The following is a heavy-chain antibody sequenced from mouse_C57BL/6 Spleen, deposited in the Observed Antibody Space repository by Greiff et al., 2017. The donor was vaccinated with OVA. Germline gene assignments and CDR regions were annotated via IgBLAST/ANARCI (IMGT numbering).Heavy chain of an antibody. Sequence: VKLQQSGPELVKPGASVKISCKASGYAFSSSWMNWVKQRPGKGLEWIGRIYPGDGDTNYNGKFKGKATLTADKSSSTAYMQLSSLTSEDSAVYFCARSGRGSYFDYWGQGTTLTVSS. CDR3: ARSGRGSYFDY. D-gene: IGHD3-1*01. CDR2: IYPGDGDT. V-gene: IGHV1-82*01. CDR1: GYAFSSSW. J-gene: IGHJ2*01.